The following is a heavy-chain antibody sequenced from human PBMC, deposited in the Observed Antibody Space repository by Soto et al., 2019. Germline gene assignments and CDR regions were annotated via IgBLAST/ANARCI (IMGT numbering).Heavy chain of an antibody. D-gene: IGHD3-22*01. V-gene: IGHV3-48*02. CDR3: ARDSSGRQYYGMDV. CDR2: ITTTSSTM. CDR1: GFIFSDYS. J-gene: IGHJ6*02. Sequence: RRLSCTPSGFIFSDYSMNWVRQAPGKGLEWISYITTTSSTMYYADSVKGRFTISRDNAKNSLYLQMNSLRDEDTAVYYCARDSSGRQYYGMDVWGQGTRVTVSS.